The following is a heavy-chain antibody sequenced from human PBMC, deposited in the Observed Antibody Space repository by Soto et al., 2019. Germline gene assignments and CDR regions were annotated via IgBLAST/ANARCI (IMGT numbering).Heavy chain of an antibody. V-gene: IGHV1-69*12. Sequence: QVQLVQSGAEVKKPGSSVKVSCKASGGTFSSYAISWVRQAPGQGLEWMGGIIPIFGTANYAQKFQGRVTITADESTITAYMELSSLRSEDTAVYYCARSPVSIVVVVAATEYYFDYWGQGTLVTVSS. J-gene: IGHJ4*02. CDR1: GGTFSSYA. CDR3: ARSPVSIVVVVAATEYYFDY. D-gene: IGHD2-15*01. CDR2: IIPIFGTA.